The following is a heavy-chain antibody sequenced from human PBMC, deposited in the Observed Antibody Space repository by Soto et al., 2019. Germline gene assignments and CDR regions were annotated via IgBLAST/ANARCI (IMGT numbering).Heavy chain of an antibody. Sequence: ASVKVSCKASGYTFTSYYMHWVRQAPGQGLEWMGIINPSGGSTSYAQKLQGRVTMTRDTSTSTVYMELSSLRSEDTAVYYCATESRGVYPTYYYMDVWGKGTTVTVSS. CDR1: GYTFTSYY. D-gene: IGHD3-10*01. CDR3: ATESRGVYPTYYYMDV. CDR2: INPSGGST. J-gene: IGHJ6*03. V-gene: IGHV1-46*01.